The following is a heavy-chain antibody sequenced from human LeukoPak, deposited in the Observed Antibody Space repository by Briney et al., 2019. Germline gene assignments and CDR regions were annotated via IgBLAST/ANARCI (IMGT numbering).Heavy chain of an antibody. CDR2: IYTSGST. J-gene: IGHJ4*02. CDR1: VGSISSGSYY. D-gene: IGHD3-22*01. V-gene: IGHV4-61*02. Sequence: SETLSLTCTVSVGSISSGSYYWSWIRQPAGKGLEWIGRIYTSGSTNYNPSLKSRVTISVDTSKNQFSLKLSSVTAADTAVYYCARDPLNYYDSSGYYGSPYWGQGTLVTVSS. CDR3: ARDPLNYYDSSGYYGSPY.